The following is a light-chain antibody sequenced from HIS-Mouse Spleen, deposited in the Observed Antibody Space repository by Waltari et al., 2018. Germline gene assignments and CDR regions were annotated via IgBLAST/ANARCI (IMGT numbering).Light chain of an antibody. CDR3: AAWDDSLSGRV. J-gene: IGLJ3*02. CDR1: SSNIGSNY. CDR2: RNN. V-gene: IGLV1-47*01. Sequence: QSVLTQPPSASGTPGQRVTISCSGSSSNIGSNYVYWYQQLPGPAPKLLIYRNNRRPSRVPDRFSGSKSGTSASLAISGLRSEDEADYYCAAWDDSLSGRVFGGGTKLTVL.